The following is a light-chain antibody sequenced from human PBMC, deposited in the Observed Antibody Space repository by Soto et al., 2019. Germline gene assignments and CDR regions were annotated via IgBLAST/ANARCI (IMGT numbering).Light chain of an antibody. V-gene: IGLV2-14*01. CDR1: SSDVAYYNY. CDR3: SSYTTTNTVV. Sequence: QSVLTQPASVSGSPGQSITISCTGTSSDVAYYNYVSWYQQHPGKAPKLMIYDVGYRPSGVSNRFSGSKSGNTASLTISGLQAEDEADYYCSSYTTTNTVVFGGGTQLTVL. CDR2: DVG. J-gene: IGLJ2*01.